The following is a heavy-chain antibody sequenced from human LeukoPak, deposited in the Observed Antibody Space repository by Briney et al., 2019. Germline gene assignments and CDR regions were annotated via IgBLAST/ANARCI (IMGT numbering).Heavy chain of an antibody. V-gene: IGHV3-66*01. D-gene: IGHD1/OR15-1a*01. CDR2: IYSGGDT. J-gene: IGHJ4*02. CDR1: GFTFSNFA. Sequence: SGGSLRLSCAASGFTFSNFAMNWVRQAPGKGLEWVSVIYSGGDTYYTDSVKGRFTISRDNSKNTLHLQMNSLRVEDTAVYYCARSNCNSCYLGVWYYFDYWGQGTLVTVSS. CDR3: ARSNCNSCYLGVWYYFDY.